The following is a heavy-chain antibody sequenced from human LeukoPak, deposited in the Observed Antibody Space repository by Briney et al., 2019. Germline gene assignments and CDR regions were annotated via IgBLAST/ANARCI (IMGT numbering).Heavy chain of an antibody. CDR2: IYYSGST. Sequence: PSETLSLTCTVSGGSIRRYYWSWIRQPPGKGLEWIGYIYYSGSTNYNPSLKSRVTISVDTSKNQFSLKLSSVAAADTAVYYCAREALEGENPQMGNWFDPWGQGTLVTVSS. J-gene: IGHJ5*02. CDR3: AREALEGENPQMGNWFDP. CDR1: GGSIRRYY. D-gene: IGHD1-1*01. V-gene: IGHV4-59*01.